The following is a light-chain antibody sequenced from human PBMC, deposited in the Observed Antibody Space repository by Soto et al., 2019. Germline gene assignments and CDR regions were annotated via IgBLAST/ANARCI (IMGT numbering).Light chain of an antibody. CDR2: GAS. J-gene: IGKJ2*01. V-gene: IGKV3-20*01. CDR1: QTVAGRF. CDR3: QQYGSSPYT. Sequence: EIVLTQSPGTLSLSPGERVTLSCGASQTVAGRFLAWYQQKPGQAPRLLIYGASTRAAGTPDRFSGGGSGTDFTLTIDRLEPEDCGVFFCQQYGSSPYTFGQGTKLQIK.